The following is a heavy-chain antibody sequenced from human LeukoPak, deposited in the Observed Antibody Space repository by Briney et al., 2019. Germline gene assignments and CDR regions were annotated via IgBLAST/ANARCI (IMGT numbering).Heavy chain of an antibody. CDR2: ISSDEINE. V-gene: IGHV3-30*18. CDR1: GFSFRSYG. CDR3: AKGESITSAWFDS. D-gene: IGHD5-24*01. Sequence: GGALRLSCAASGFSFRSYGMHWVRQAPGKRVEWVAVISSDEINEYYADSVKGRFTISRDNSKNTLYLQINSLRGEDTAVYYWAKGESITSAWFDSWGQGTLVTVSS. J-gene: IGHJ5*01.